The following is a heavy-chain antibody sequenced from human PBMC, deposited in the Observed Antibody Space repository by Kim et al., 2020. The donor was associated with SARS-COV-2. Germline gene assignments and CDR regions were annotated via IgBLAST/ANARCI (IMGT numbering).Heavy chain of an antibody. D-gene: IGHD4-17*01. V-gene: IGHV3-9*01. J-gene: IGHJ3*02. CDR3: AKDMKDYGDYWDAFDN. Sequence: VKGRFTISRDNAKKSLYLQMNSLRAEDTAWYYCAKDMKDYGDYWDAFDNWGQGTMVTVSS.